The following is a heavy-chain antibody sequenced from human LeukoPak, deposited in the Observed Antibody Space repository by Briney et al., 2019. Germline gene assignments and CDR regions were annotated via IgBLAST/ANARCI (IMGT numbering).Heavy chain of an antibody. CDR3: GRDQGGSIGWYGDY. D-gene: IGHD6-19*01. J-gene: IGHJ4*02. V-gene: IGHV3-30*04. CDR2: ISNDGTNK. Sequence: SGGSLRLSCAASGFTFSSYAMDWVRQAPGKGLEWVAFISNDGTNKCYADSVKGRFTISRDNSKNTLYLQMNSLRAEDTAVYYCGRDQGGSIGWYGDYWGQGTLVTVSS. CDR1: GFTFSSYA.